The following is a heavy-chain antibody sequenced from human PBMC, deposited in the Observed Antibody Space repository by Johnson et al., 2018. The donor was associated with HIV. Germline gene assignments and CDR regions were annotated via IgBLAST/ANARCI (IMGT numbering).Heavy chain of an antibody. D-gene: IGHD6-6*01. CDR3: AKAGKTERRYSSSSVLNAFDI. CDR1: GFTFDDYA. V-gene: IGHV3-9*01. J-gene: IGHJ3*02. Sequence: VQLVESGGGLVQPGRSLRLSCAASGFTFDDYAMHWVRQAPGKGLEWVSGISWNSGSIGYADSVQGRFTISRDNAKNSLYLQMNSLRAEDTALYYCAKAGKTERRYSSSSVLNAFDIWGQGTMVTVSS. CDR2: ISWNSGSI.